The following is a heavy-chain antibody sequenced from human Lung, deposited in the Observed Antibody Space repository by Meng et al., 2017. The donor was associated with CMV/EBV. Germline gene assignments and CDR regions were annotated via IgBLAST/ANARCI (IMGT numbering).Heavy chain of an antibody. CDR1: GYTFTGYY. D-gene: IGHD5-18*01. CDR3: ARKTDTGGLNIHH. V-gene: IGHV1-2*02. J-gene: IGHJ1*01. Sequence: ASVXVSXKASGYTFTGYYLYWVRQAPGQGLEWMGWINPNNGGTNYAQRFQGRVTMTRDTSITTVYMELSRRTSDNTAVYYCARKTDTGGLNIHHWGQGPLVTFSS. CDR2: INPNNGGT.